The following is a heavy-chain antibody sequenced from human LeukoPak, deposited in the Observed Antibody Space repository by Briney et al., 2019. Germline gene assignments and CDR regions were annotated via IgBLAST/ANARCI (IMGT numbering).Heavy chain of an antibody. V-gene: IGHV3-21*01. CDR2: ISSSSSYI. CDR1: GFTLSSYS. CDR3: ARDSGIFGVVIFDY. J-gene: IGHJ4*02. D-gene: IGHD3-3*01. Sequence: PGGSLRLSCAASGFTLSSYSMNWVRQAPGKGLEWVSSISSSSSYIYYADSVKGRFTISRDNAKNSLYLQMNSLRAEDTAVYYCARDSGIFGVVIFDYWGQGTLVTVSS.